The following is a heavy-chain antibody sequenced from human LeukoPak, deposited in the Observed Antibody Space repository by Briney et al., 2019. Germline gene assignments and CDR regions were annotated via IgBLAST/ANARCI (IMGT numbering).Heavy chain of an antibody. V-gene: IGHV3-23*01. D-gene: IGHD3-10*01. CDR2: ISGSGGST. CDR1: GFTFSSYA. Sequence: GGSLRLSCAASGFTFSSYAMSWVRQAPGKGLEWVSAISGSGGSTYYADSVKGRFTISRDNAKNSLYLQMNSLRAEDTAVYYCASESYYGSGSYYSRRHNWFDPWGQGTLVTVSS. CDR3: ASESYYGSGSYYSRRHNWFDP. J-gene: IGHJ5*02.